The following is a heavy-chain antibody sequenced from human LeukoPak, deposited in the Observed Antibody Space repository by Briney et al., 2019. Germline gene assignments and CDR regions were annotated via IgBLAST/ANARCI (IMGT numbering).Heavy chain of an antibody. Sequence: SETLSLTCTVSRGSISSGSSSGAGSASTQGRAWSGLGTSNSGSTYYNPSLKSRVTMSIDRSQNQFSLNLTSVTAADTAVYYCARATNSWYPVGWFDPWGQGTLVTVSS. CDR2: SNSGST. CDR3: ARATNSWYPVGWFDP. J-gene: IGHJ5*02. CDR1: RGSISSGSSS. D-gene: IGHD6-13*01. V-gene: IGHV4-31*03.